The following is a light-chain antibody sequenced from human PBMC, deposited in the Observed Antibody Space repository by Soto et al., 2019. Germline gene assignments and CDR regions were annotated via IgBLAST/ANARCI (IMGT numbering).Light chain of an antibody. CDR3: QQYDSYSWT. CDR1: QGISSW. Sequence: DIQMTQSPSSVSASVGDRVTITCRASQGISSWLAWYQQKPGKAPNLLIYAASRLQSGVPSRFSGSGSGTEFTLTINSLQSDDFATYYCQQYDSYSWTFGQGTKVDIK. J-gene: IGKJ1*01. CDR2: AAS. V-gene: IGKV1D-16*01.